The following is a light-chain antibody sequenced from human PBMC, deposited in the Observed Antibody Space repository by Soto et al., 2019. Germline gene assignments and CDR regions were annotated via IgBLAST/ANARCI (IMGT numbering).Light chain of an antibody. J-gene: IGKJ1*01. V-gene: IGKV1-5*03. CDR1: QSISSW. CDR2: KAS. Sequence: DIQMTQYPSTLSASVGDRVTITCRASQSISSWLAWYQQKPGIAPKLLIYKASTLESGVPSRLSGSGSGTEFTLTISSLKPDDYAAYYCQQYDSYSTFGQGTKVDIK. CDR3: QQYDSYST.